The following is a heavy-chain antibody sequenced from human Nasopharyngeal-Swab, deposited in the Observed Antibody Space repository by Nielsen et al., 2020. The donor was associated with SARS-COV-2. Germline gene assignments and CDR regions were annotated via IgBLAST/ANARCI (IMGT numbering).Heavy chain of an antibody. J-gene: IGHJ6*02. D-gene: IGHD2-15*01. CDR3: ARGPGLLLGYYYYYGMDV. V-gene: IGHV4-34*01. Sequence: WIRQPPGKGLEWIGEINHSGSTNYSPSLKSRVTISVDTSKNQFSLKLSSVTAADTAVYYCARGPGLLLGYYYYYGMDVWGQGTTVTASS. CDR2: INHSGST.